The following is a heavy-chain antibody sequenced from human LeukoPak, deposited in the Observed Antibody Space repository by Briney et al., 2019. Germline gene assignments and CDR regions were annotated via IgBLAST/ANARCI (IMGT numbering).Heavy chain of an antibody. CDR1: GYTFTAYY. V-gene: IGHV1-2*02. CDR2: INTSSGGT. Sequence: ASVKVSCKASGYTFTAYYLHWVRQAPGQGLEWMGWINTSSGGTNYAQKFQGRVTMTRDTSISTAYMELSRLRSDDTAVYYCATVYLTREVLPAAPVIWGRGTTVTVSS. CDR3: ATVYLTREVLPAAPVI. J-gene: IGHJ6*04. D-gene: IGHD2-2*01.